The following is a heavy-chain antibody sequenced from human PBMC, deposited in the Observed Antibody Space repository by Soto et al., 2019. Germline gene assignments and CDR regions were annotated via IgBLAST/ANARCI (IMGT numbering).Heavy chain of an antibody. D-gene: IGHD6-19*01. J-gene: IGHJ4*02. CDR3: ARDTGSDGPRFWSEYSSGWYXFDY. Sequence: SVXXSCXXSGXTXXXXXXXXXXXAPXXGXXXMGXXXXXFGTAKYAQKFQGRVTITADESTSTAYMELSSLRSEDTAVYYCARDTGSDGPRFWSEYSSGWYXFDYWGQGTLVTVSS. CDR2: XXXXFGTA. V-gene: IGHV1-69*13. CDR1: GXTXXXXX.